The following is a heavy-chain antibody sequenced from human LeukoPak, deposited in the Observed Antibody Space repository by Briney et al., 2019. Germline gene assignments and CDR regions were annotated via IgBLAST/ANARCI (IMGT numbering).Heavy chain of an antibody. CDR3: ARDGIAAAVTQAFDI. Sequence: SETLSLTCAVYGGSFSGYYWSWIRQPPGKGLEWIGEINHSGSTNYNPSLKSRVTISVDTPKNQFSLKLSSVTAADTAVYYCARDGIAAAVTQAFDIWGQGTMVTVSS. D-gene: IGHD6-13*01. CDR1: GGSFSGYY. V-gene: IGHV4-34*01. CDR2: INHSGST. J-gene: IGHJ3*02.